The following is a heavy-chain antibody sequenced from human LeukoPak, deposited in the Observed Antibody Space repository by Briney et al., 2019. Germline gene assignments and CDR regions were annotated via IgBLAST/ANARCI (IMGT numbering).Heavy chain of an antibody. CDR1: GFTFSTYA. V-gene: IGHV3-30-3*01. CDR2: ISYDGSYK. D-gene: IGHD2-2*01. Sequence: PGRSLRLSCAPSGFTFSTYAMLWVRQAPGKGLEWVALISYDGSYKFYADSVKGRFTTSRDNSKDTLYLQMNSLRTEDTAVHYCARSNCSSNSCYSKHFDSWGQGTLVTVSS. J-gene: IGHJ4*02. CDR3: ARSNCSSNSCYSKHFDS.